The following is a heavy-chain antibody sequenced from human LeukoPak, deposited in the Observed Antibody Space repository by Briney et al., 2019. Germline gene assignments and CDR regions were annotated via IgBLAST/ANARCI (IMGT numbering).Heavy chain of an antibody. CDR1: GFTFSSYS. J-gene: IGHJ6*03. Sequence: PGGSLRLSCAASGFTFSSYSMNWVRQAPGKGLEWVSSISSSSSYIYYADSVKGRFTISRDNAKNSLYLQMNSLRAEDTAVYYCAKNYDSSGYSPMDVWGKGTTVTISS. CDR3: AKNYDSSGYSPMDV. D-gene: IGHD3-22*01. V-gene: IGHV3-21*01. CDR2: ISSSSSYI.